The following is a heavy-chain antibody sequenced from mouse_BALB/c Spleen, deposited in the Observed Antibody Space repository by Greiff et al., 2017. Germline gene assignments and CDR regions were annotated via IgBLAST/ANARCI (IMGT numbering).Heavy chain of an antibody. V-gene: IGHV1-37*01. Sequence: EVKLMESGPELVKPGASVKISCKASGYSFTGYFMNWVKQSHGKSLEWIGRINPYNGDTFYNQKFKGKATLTVDKSSSTAHMELLSLTSEDSAVYYCGTNDYDGYAMDYWGQGTSVTVSS. CDR3: GTNDYDGYAMDY. CDR2: INPYNGDT. CDR1: GYSFTGYF. D-gene: IGHD2-4*01. J-gene: IGHJ4*01.